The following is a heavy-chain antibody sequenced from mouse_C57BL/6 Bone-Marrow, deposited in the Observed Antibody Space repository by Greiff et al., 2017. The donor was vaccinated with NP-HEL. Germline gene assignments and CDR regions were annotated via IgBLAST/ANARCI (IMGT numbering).Heavy chain of an antibody. CDR1: GYTFTDYY. CDR3: ARMGGYYVLAWFAY. CDR2: INPNNGGT. D-gene: IGHD2-3*01. V-gene: IGHV1-26*01. Sequence: EVQLQQSGPELVKPGASVKISCKASGYTFTDYYMNWVKQSHGKSLEWIGDINPNNGGTSYNQKFKGKATLTVDKSSSTAYMESRSLTSEDSAVYYCARMGGYYVLAWFAYWGQGTLVTVSA. J-gene: IGHJ3*01.